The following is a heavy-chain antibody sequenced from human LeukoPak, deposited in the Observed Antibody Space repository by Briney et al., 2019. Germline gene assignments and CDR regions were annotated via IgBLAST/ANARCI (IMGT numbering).Heavy chain of an antibody. CDR1: GFTFSSYV. V-gene: IGHV3-30*02. CDR2: IRYDGSNK. Sequence: PGGSLRLSCAASGFTFSSYVMHWVRQAPGKGLEWVAFIRYDGSNKYYADSVKGRFTISRDNSKNTLYLQMNSLRAEDTAVYYCAKARRQAAVDYWGQGTLVTVSS. D-gene: IGHD2-15*01. J-gene: IGHJ4*02. CDR3: AKARRQAAVDY.